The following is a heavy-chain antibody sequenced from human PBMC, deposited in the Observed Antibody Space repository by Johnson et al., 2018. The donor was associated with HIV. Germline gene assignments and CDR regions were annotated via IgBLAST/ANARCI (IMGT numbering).Heavy chain of an antibody. CDR1: GFTVSSNY. J-gene: IGHJ3*02. CDR3: ARARGRVTFDI. Sequence: VQLVESGGGLIQPGGSLRLSCAASGFTVSSNYMSWVRQAPGKGLEWVSVIYSGGSTYYADSMKGRFTISRDNSKNTLYLQMNSLRAKDTAVYYCARARGRVTFDIWGQGTMVTVSS. CDR2: IYSGGST. D-gene: IGHD2-21*01. V-gene: IGHV3-53*01.